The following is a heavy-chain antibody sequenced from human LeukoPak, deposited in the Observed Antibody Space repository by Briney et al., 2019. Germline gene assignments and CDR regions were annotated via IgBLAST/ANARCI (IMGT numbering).Heavy chain of an antibody. CDR1: GYSFTSYW. CDR2: TYPGDSDT. V-gene: IGHV5-51*01. CDR3: ARHARYSSSWHNWFDP. D-gene: IGHD6-13*01. Sequence: GESLQISCKGSGYSFTSYWIGWGRQVPGKGLEWMVITYPGDSDTRYSPSFQGQVTISADKSISTAYLQWSSLKASDTAMYYCARHARYSSSWHNWFDPWGQGTLVTVSS. J-gene: IGHJ5*02.